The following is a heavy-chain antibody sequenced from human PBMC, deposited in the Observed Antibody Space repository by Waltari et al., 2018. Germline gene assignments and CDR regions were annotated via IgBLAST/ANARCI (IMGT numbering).Heavy chain of an antibody. CDR2: INAGNGNT. J-gene: IGHJ5*02. CDR3: ARDIGDYGRGNWFDP. D-gene: IGHD4-17*01. Sequence: QVQLVQSGAEVKKPGASVKVSCKASGYTFTSYAMHWVRQAPGQRLEWMGWINAGNGNTKYSQKFQGRVTITRDTSASTAYMELSSLRSEDTAVYYCARDIGDYGRGNWFDPWGQGTLVTVYS. V-gene: IGHV1-3*01. CDR1: GYTFTSYA.